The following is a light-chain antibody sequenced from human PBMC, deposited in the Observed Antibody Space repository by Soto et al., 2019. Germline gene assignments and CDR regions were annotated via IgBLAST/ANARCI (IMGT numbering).Light chain of an antibody. CDR1: SSDVGSYNF. CDR2: EVS. V-gene: IGLV2-23*02. Sequence: QSALTQPASVSGSPGQSIIISCTGTSSDVGSYNFVSWYQQHPGKAPKLMIYEVSKRPSGVSNRFSGSKSGNTASLTISGLQPEDEADYYCCSYAGSNTHVVFGGGTKLTVL. J-gene: IGLJ2*01. CDR3: CSYAGSNTHVV.